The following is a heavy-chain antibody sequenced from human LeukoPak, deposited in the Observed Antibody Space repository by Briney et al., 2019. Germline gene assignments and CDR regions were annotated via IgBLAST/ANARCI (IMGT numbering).Heavy chain of an antibody. D-gene: IGHD6-19*01. CDR3: AGEGVAVAGYYFDY. V-gene: IGHV7-4-1*02. CDR1: GYTFTSYA. CDR2: INTNTGNP. J-gene: IGHJ4*02. Sequence: ASVKVSCKASGYTFTSYAMNWVRQAPGQGLEWMGWINTNTGNPTYAQGFTGRFVFSLDTSVSTAYLQISSLKAEDTAVYYCAGEGVAVAGYYFDYWGQGTLVTVSS.